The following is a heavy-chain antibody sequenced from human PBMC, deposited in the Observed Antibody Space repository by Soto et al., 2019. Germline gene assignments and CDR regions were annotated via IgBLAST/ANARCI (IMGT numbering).Heavy chain of an antibody. J-gene: IGHJ4*02. CDR1: GFTFSSYA. CDR3: AKDHNCSGGSCYLIDY. CDR2: ISGSGGST. Sequence: PGGSLRLSCAVSGFTFSSYAMSWVRQAPRKGLEWVSAISGSGGSTYYADSVKGRFTISRDNSKNTLYLQMNSLRAEDTAVYYCAKDHNCSGGSCYLIDYWGQGTLVTVSS. D-gene: IGHD2-15*01. V-gene: IGHV3-23*01.